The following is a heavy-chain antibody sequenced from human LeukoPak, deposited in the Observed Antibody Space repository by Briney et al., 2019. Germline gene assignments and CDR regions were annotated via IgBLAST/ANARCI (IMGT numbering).Heavy chain of an antibody. V-gene: IGHV3-30*04. D-gene: IGHD3-22*01. CDR2: ISYDGSNK. Sequence: GGSLRLSCAASGFTFSSYAMSWVRQAPGKGLEWVAVISYDGSNKYYADSVKGRFTISRDNSKNTLYLQMNSLRAEDTAVYYCARVGDSSGYYLFDYWGQGTLVTVSS. CDR3: ARVGDSSGYYLFDY. J-gene: IGHJ4*02. CDR1: GFTFSSYA.